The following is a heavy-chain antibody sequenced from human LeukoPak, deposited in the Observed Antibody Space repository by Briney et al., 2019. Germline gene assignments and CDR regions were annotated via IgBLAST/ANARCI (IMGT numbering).Heavy chain of an antibody. CDR1: GFTFNNYW. CDR3: ARRAGAYSHPYDY. J-gene: IGHJ4*02. Sequence: PGGSLRLSCAASGFTFNNYWMIWVRQAPGKGLEWVANIKQDGSEKYYVDSVKGRFTISRDNAKNSLYLQMNSLRAEDTAVYYCARRAGAYSHPYDYWGQGTLVTVSS. CDR2: IKQDGSEK. V-gene: IGHV3-7*03. D-gene: IGHD4/OR15-4a*01.